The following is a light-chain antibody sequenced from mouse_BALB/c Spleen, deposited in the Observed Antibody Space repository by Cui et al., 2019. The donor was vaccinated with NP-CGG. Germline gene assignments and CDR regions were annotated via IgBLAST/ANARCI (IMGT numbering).Light chain of an antibody. CDR1: TGAVTTSNY. V-gene: IGLV1*01. CDR3: ALWYGNHWV. J-gene: IGLJ1*01. CDR2: GTN. Sequence: QAVVTQESALTTSPGETVTLTCRSNTGAVTTSNYANWVQEKPDHLFTGLIGGTNNRAPGVPARFSASLIGDKAALTITGAQTEDEAIYFCALWYGNHWVFGGGTKLTVL.